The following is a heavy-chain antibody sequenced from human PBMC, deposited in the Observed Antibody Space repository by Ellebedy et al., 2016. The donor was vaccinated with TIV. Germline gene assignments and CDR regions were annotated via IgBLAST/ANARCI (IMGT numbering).Heavy chain of an antibody. CDR3: ARDAPAAISGAFDI. CDR2: IWYDGSNK. D-gene: IGHD2-2*01. J-gene: IGHJ3*02. Sequence: GGSLRLXXAASGFTFSSYGMHWVRQAPGKGLEWVAVIWYDGSNKYYADSVKGRFTISRDNSKNTLYLQMNSLRAEDTAVYYCARDAPAAISGAFDIWGQGTMVTASS. V-gene: IGHV3-33*01. CDR1: GFTFSSYG.